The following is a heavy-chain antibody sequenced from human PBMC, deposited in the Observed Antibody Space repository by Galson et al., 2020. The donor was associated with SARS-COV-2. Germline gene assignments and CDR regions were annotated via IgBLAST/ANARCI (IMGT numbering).Heavy chain of an antibody. CDR1: GFTFSSYG. CDR2: IWYDGSNK. D-gene: IGHD3-22*01. CDR3: AGGAYDRSGYLAYFFDY. Sequence: GESLMISCAASGFTFSSYGMHWVRQAPGKGLEWVAVIWYDGSNKYYADSVKGRFTIPRDNSKNTLYLQMNSLRAEDTAVYYSAGGAYDRSGYLAYFFDYWGQGTLVTVSS. J-gene: IGHJ4*02. V-gene: IGHV3-33*01.